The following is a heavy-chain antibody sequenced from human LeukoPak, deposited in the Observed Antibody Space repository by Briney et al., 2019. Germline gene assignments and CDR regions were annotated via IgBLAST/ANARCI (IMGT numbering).Heavy chain of an antibody. CDR3: ARGTNWNYVGY. V-gene: IGHV3-53*01. CDR2: IYSGGDA. D-gene: IGHD1-20*01. Sequence: GGFLRLSCAASGFTVSSTYMSWVRQAPGKGLEWVSVIYSGGDAYYAGSVKGRFTISRDISKNTLYLQMNSLRAEDTAVYYCARGTNWNYVGYWGQGTLVTVSS. CDR1: GFTVSSTY. J-gene: IGHJ4*02.